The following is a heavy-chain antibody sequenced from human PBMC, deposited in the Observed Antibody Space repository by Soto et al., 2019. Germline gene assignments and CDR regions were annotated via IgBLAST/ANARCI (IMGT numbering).Heavy chain of an antibody. D-gene: IGHD5-18*01. J-gene: IGHJ4*02. CDR1: GGTFSSYA. Sequence: GASVKVSCKASGGTFSSYAISWVRQAPGQGLEWTGGIIPIFGTANYAQKFQGRVTITADESTSTAYMELSSLRSEDTAVYYCARDRQQLAGYSYGLDYWGQGTLVTVSS. CDR2: IIPIFGTA. CDR3: ARDRQQLAGYSYGLDY. V-gene: IGHV1-69*13.